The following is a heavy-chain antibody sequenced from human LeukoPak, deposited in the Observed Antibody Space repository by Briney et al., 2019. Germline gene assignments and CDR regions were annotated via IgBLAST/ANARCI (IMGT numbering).Heavy chain of an antibody. J-gene: IGHJ4*02. Sequence: PSETLSLNCTVSGVSIGSYYWSWIRQPAGKGLEWIGRISTSGSTNYNPSLKSRVTMSVDTSKNQFSLNVSSVTAADTAVYYCAREGGHCSSTSCYTRQGGFDYWGQGTLVTVSS. D-gene: IGHD2-2*02. CDR2: ISTSGST. V-gene: IGHV4-4*07. CDR1: GVSIGSYY. CDR3: AREGGHCSSTSCYTRQGGFDY.